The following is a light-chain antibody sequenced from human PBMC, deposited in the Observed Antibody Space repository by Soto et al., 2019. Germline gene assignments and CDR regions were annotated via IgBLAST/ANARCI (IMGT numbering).Light chain of an antibody. CDR2: EVT. CDR1: SSDVGGYNY. Sequence: QSALTQPPSASGSPGQSVTISCTGTSSDVGGYNYVSWYQQHPGKAPKLMIYEVTKRPSGVPDRFSGSKSGNTASLTVSGLQAEDEADYYCSLYAGSNNPYVFGTGIKLTVL. CDR3: SLYAGSNNPYV. V-gene: IGLV2-8*01. J-gene: IGLJ1*01.